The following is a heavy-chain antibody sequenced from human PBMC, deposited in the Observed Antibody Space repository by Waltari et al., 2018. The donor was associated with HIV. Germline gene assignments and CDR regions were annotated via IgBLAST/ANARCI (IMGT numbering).Heavy chain of an antibody. D-gene: IGHD5-12*01. Sequence: EVQLVDSGGGLVQPGGSLRPSCAVSGFTFSSYSLTWGRQAPGKGLEWISYISSSSTTIYYADSVKGRFTISRDNAKNSLYLQMDSLRAEDTAVYYCARISGMGLQLGFDYWGQGTLVTVSS. J-gene: IGHJ4*02. CDR3: ARISGMGLQLGFDY. CDR1: GFTFSSYS. CDR2: ISSSSTTI. V-gene: IGHV3-48*01.